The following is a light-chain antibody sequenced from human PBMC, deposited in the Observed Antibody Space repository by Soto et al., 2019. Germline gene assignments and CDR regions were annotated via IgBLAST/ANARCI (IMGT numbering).Light chain of an antibody. CDR2: DVS. V-gene: IGLV2-11*01. J-gene: IGLJ1*01. CDR3: CSYAASLYV. Sequence: QSALTQPRSVSGSPGQSVTISCTGTSSDVGGYDYVSWYQQHPGKVPKLMIYDVSKRPSGVPDRFSGSKSGNTAFLTISGLQAEDEADYYCCSYAASLYVFGTGTKLTVL. CDR1: SSDVGGYDY.